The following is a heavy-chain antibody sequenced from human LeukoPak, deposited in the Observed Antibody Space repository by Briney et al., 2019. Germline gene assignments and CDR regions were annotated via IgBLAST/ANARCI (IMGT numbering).Heavy chain of an antibody. CDR1: GGSIRSSYYY. D-gene: IGHD2-15*01. V-gene: IGHV4-39*01. Sequence: SETLSLTCTVSGGSIRSSYYYWGWIRQPPGKGLEWIGSIYDSGSTYYNPSLKSRGTISVDTSKNQFSLKLSSVTAADTAVYYCATLPGDCSGGSCYGTFDYWGQGTLVTDSS. J-gene: IGHJ4*02. CDR2: IYDSGST. CDR3: ATLPGDCSGGSCYGTFDY.